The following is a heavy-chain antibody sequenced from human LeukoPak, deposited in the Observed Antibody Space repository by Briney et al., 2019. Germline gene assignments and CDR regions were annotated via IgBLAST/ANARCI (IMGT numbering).Heavy chain of an antibody. CDR3: ARSRELLLWFGELSP. CDR2: ISSSSSYI. J-gene: IGHJ5*02. V-gene: IGHV3-21*01. Sequence: GGSLRLSCAASGFTFSSYSMNWVRQAPGKGLEWDSSISSSSSYIYYADSVKGRFTISRDNAKNSLYLQMNSLRAEDTAVYYCARSRELLLWFGELSPWGQGTQVTVSS. D-gene: IGHD3-10*01. CDR1: GFTFSSYS.